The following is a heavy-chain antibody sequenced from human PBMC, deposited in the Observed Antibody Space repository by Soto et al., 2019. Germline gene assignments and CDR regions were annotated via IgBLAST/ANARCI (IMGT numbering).Heavy chain of an antibody. V-gene: IGHV1-2*02. CDR1: GYTFTGYY. Sequence: ASVKVSCKASGYTFTGYYMNWVRQAPGQGLEWMGWINPNSGGTNYAQKFQGRVTMTRDTSISTAYMELSRLRSDDTAVYYCARAYGSGSYYAYWGQGTLVTIS. J-gene: IGHJ4*02. CDR2: INPNSGGT. D-gene: IGHD3-10*01. CDR3: ARAYGSGSYYAY.